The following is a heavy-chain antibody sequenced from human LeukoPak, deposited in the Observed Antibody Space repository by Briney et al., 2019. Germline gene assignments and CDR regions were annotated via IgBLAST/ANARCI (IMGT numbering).Heavy chain of an antibody. CDR3: ARDGATVTYYYYGMDV. CDR2: INPSGGST. D-gene: IGHD4-17*01. Sequence: ASVKVSCKASGYTFTSYYMHWVRQAPGQGLEWMGIINPSGGSTSYAQKFQGRVTMTRDTSTSTVYMELSSLRSEDAAVYYCARDGATVTYYYYGMDVWGQGTTVTVSS. J-gene: IGHJ6*02. CDR1: GYTFTSYY. V-gene: IGHV1-46*01.